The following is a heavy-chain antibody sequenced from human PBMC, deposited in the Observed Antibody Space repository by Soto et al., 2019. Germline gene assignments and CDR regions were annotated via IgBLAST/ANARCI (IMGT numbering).Heavy chain of an antibody. J-gene: IGHJ4*02. V-gene: IGHV1-18*01. CDR1: GYTFTSYG. D-gene: IGHD5-18*01. Sequence: GASVKVSCKASGYTFTSYGISWVRQAPGQGLEWMGWISAYNGNTNYAQKLQGRVTMTTDTSTSTAYMELRSLRSDDTAVYYCARDSNYSWIQLWRVWGQGTLVTVSS. CDR3: ARDSNYSWIQLWRV. CDR2: ISAYNGNT.